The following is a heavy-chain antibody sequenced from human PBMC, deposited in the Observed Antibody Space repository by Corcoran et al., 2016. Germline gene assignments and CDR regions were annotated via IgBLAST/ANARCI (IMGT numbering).Heavy chain of an antibody. Sequence: QLQLQESGPGLVKPSETLSLTCTVSGGSISSSSYYWGWIRQPPGKGLEWIGSIYYSGSTYYNPSLKSRVTISVATSKNQFSLKLSSVTAADTAVYYCAREIRIAVAGTGWFDPWGQGTLVTVSS. D-gene: IGHD6-19*01. CDR1: GGSISSSSYY. CDR2: IYYSGST. CDR3: AREIRIAVAGTGWFDP. V-gene: IGHV4-39*07. J-gene: IGHJ5*02.